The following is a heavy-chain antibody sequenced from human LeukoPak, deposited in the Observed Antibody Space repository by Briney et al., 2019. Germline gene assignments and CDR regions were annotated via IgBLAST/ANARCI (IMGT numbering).Heavy chain of an antibody. CDR2: IRSKTDGGTT. J-gene: IGHJ4*02. CDR3: TTEYYYDSSGLFDY. D-gene: IGHD3-22*01. CDR1: GFTFSNGW. V-gene: IGHV3-15*01. Sequence: GGSLRLSCAVSGFTFSNGWMSWVRQAPGKGLEWVGRIRSKTDGGTTDYAAPVKGRLTISRDDSKNTLYLQMNSLKTEDTAVYYCTTEYYYDSSGLFDYWGQGTLVTVSS.